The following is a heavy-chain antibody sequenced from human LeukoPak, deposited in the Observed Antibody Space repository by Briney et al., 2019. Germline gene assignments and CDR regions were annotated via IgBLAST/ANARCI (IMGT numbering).Heavy chain of an antibody. D-gene: IGHD2-2*01. CDR3: AKRSCSSHICYYFYYMDV. CDR2: IRVTDGSA. J-gene: IGHJ6*03. CDR1: GVPFSTYD. V-gene: IGHV3-23*01. Sequence: GGSLRLSCAASGVPFSTYDMTWVRQAPGKALEWVSAIRVTDGSAYYADSVKGRFTISRDNSKNTLCLQMNSLRAEDTAKYYCAKRSCSSHICYYFYYMDVWGKGTTVTVSS.